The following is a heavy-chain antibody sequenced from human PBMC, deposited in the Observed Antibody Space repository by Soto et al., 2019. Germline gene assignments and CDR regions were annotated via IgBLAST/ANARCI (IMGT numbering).Heavy chain of an antibody. CDR1: GFTFSSYG. CDR3: ARDGTTVQRYFQH. V-gene: IGHV3-33*01. Sequence: GGSLRLSCAASGFTFSSYGMHWVHQAPGKGLEWVAVIWYDGSNKYYADSVKGRFTISRDNSKNTLYLQMNSLRAEDTAVYYCARDGTTVQRYFQHWGQGMLVTVSS. CDR2: IWYDGSNK. J-gene: IGHJ1*01. D-gene: IGHD1-7*01.